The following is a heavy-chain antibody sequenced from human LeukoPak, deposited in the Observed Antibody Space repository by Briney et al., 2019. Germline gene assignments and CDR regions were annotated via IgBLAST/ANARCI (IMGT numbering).Heavy chain of an antibody. CDR2: IYYSGST. Sequence: SETLSLTCTVSGGSISSYYWSWIRQPPGKGLEWIGYIYYSGSTNYNPSLKSRVTISVDTSKNQFSLKLSSVTAADTAVYYCARHPGMIESKGAFDIWGQGTMVTVSS. J-gene: IGHJ3*02. V-gene: IGHV4-59*08. D-gene: IGHD3-22*01. CDR3: ARHPGMIESKGAFDI. CDR1: GGSISSYY.